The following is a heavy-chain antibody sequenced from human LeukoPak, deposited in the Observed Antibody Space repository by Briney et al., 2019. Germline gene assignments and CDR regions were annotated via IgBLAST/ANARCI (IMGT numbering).Heavy chain of an antibody. Sequence: PGGSLRPSCAASRFTFSDYYMSWIRQAPGKGLEWVSYITHSGSSISYADSVRGRFTISRDNAKNSLYLQMNSLRAEDTAVYYCARVVGKWEFDYWGQGTLVTVSS. CDR1: RFTFSDYY. CDR2: ITHSGSSI. CDR3: ARVVGKWEFDY. V-gene: IGHV3-11*01. J-gene: IGHJ4*02. D-gene: IGHD1-26*01.